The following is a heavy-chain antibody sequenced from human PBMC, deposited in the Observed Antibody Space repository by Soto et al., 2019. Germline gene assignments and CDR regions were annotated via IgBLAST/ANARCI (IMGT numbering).Heavy chain of an antibody. CDR1: GYTFTGYY. CDR3: AKGGAIVAAGTRVYLYNAMDV. D-gene: IGHD1-26*01. J-gene: IGHJ6*02. V-gene: IGHV1-2*02. Sequence: GASVQDSCKASGYTFTGYYVHWVRQAPGQGLEWMGWINPNSGDTYLAQRFQGRVTMNRDTSIGTAYMELRGLTSDDTAEYYCAKGGAIVAAGTRVYLYNAMDVWGQGTTVTVSS. CDR2: INPNSGDT.